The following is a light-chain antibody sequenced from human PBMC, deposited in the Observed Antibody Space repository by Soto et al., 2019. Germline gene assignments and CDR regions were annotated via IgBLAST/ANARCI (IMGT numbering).Light chain of an antibody. V-gene: IGKV1-5*01. Sequence: IQMTQSPSTLSASVGDRVTITCRASQSVSSWLAWYQQKPGKAPKLLIYDASHLESGVRSTFGGSGSGTEFTLTISSLQPDDVATYFCQQYNSYPNTFGQGTKLEIK. J-gene: IGKJ2*01. CDR1: QSVSSW. CDR3: QQYNSYPNT. CDR2: DAS.